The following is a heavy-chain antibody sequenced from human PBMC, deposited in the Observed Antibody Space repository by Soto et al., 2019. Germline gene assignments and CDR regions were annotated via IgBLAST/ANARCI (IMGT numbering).Heavy chain of an antibody. CDR1: GFTFSIYS. Sequence: GGSLRLSCAVSGFTFSIYSMNWVRQAPGRGLERDSVINNAGTTYYADSVKGRITISGDKSKNTLYLQMNSMRDEDTAMYYCVRENYYYGMDVWGQGTAVTVSS. J-gene: IGHJ6*02. CDR3: VRENYYYGMDV. CDR2: INNAGTT. V-gene: IGHV3-66*01.